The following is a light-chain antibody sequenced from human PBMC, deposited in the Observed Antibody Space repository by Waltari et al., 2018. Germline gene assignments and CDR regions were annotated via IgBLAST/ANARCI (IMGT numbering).Light chain of an antibody. CDR1: QSVSSY. V-gene: IGKV3-11*01. CDR3: QQRSNWPLT. Sequence: SVLTQCPDTQASAPREIATLACRASQSVSSYLACNQQKPGQAPRLLIYDASNRATGIPARFSGSGSGTDFTLTISSLAPEYFAVYYCQQRSNWPLTFGGGTKVEIK. J-gene: IGKJ4*01. CDR2: DAS.